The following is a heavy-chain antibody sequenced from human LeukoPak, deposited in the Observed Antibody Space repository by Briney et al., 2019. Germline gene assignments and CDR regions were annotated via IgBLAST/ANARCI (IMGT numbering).Heavy chain of an antibody. Sequence: SETLSLTCTVSGGSISTYYWSWIRQPPGKGLEWIEYVYYSGITSYNPSLKSRVTISVDTSKNQFSLNVSSVTAADTAVYYCARDYDSSGYYWSWGQGALVTVSS. CDR3: ARDYDSSGYYWS. D-gene: IGHD3-22*01. CDR1: GGSISTYY. V-gene: IGHV4-59*01. CDR2: VYYSGIT. J-gene: IGHJ4*02.